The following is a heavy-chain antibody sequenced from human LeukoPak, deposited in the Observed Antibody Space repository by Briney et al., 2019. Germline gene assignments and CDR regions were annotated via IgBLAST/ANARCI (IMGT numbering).Heavy chain of an antibody. J-gene: IGHJ5*02. CDR1: GGTFSSYA. CDR3: ASGYCSGGSCYGLGNWFDP. CDR2: IIPILGIA. D-gene: IGHD2-15*01. Sequence: SVKVSCKASGGTFSSYAISWVRQAPGQGLEWMGRIIPILGIANYAQKFQGRVTITADKSTSTAYMELSSLRSEDTAVYYCASGYCSGGSCYGLGNWFDPWGQGTLVTVSS. V-gene: IGHV1-69*04.